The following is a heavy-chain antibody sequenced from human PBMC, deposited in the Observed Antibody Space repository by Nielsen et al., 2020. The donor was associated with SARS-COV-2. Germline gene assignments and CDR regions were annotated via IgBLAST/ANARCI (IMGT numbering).Heavy chain of an antibody. Sequence: GGSLRLSCKGSGYSFTSYWIGWVRQMPGKGLEWMGIIYPDDSDTRYSPSFQGQVTISADKSISTAYLQWSSLKASDTAKYYCARHTRSSSSFYYYYYMDVWGKGTTVTVSS. D-gene: IGHD6-6*01. CDR3: ARHTRSSSSFYYYYYMDV. CDR2: IYPDDSDT. J-gene: IGHJ6*03. V-gene: IGHV5-51*01. CDR1: GYSFTSYW.